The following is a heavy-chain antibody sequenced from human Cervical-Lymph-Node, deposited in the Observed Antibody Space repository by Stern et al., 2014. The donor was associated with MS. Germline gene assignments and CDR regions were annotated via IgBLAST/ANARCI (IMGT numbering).Heavy chain of an antibody. J-gene: IGHJ4*02. D-gene: IGHD6-19*01. V-gene: IGHV3-13*01. CDR3: ARAPTALPGAPDC. CDR2: IGTAGDT. CDR1: GFTFSNYD. Sequence: EVQLVESGGGLVQPGGSLRLSCAASGFTFSNYDMHWVRQGAGRGLEWVSAIGTAGDTYYPGSVKGRFTISRENGKSSLYLQMNSLRAGDTAVYFCARAPTALPGAPDCWGQGTLVIVSS.